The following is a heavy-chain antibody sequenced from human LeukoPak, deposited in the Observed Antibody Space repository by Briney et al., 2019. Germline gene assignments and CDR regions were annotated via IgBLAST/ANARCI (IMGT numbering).Heavy chain of an antibody. CDR1: GFTFSNYA. J-gene: IGHJ4*02. V-gene: IGHV3-23*01. Sequence: PGGSLRLSCAASGFTFSNYAMSWVRQAPGKGLEWVSGISGSGGSSYYADFEKGRFTISRENSKNTLYLQMNSLRAEDTAVYYCAKGILRYFDYWGQGTLVTVPS. D-gene: IGHD3-9*01. CDR3: AKGILRYFDY. CDR2: ISGSGGSS.